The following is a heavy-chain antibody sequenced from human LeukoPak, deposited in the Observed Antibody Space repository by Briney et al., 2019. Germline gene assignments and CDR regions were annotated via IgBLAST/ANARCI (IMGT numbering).Heavy chain of an antibody. J-gene: IGHJ5*02. D-gene: IGHD3-3*01. CDR2: INHSGST. CDR1: GGSFSGYY. V-gene: IGHV4-34*01. Sequence: SETLSLTCAVYGGSFSGYYWSWIRQSPGKGLEWIGEINHSGSTNYNPSLKSRVTISVDTSKNHFSLRLSSVTAADTAGYCCAISGGSSTGWFDPWGQGTLVTVSS. CDR3: AISGGSSTGWFDP.